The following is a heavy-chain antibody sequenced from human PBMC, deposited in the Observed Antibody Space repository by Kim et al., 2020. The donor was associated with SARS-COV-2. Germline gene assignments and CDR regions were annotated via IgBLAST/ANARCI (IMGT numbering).Heavy chain of an antibody. D-gene: IGHD3-10*01. J-gene: IGHJ5*02. V-gene: IGHV3-53*04. CDR1: GFTVSSNY. CDR2: IYSGGST. CDR3: AREVTNYYGSGSHNWFDP. Sequence: GGSLRLSCAASGFTVSSNYMSWVRQAPGKGLEWVSVIYSGGSTYYADSVKGRFTISRHNSKNTLYLQMNSLRAEDTAVYYCAREVTNYYGSGSHNWFDPWGQGTLVTVSS.